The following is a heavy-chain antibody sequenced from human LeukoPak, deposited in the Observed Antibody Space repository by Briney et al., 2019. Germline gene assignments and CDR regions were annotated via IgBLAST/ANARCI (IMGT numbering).Heavy chain of an antibody. D-gene: IGHD2-2*01. CDR2: IYYSGST. Sequence: SETLSLTCTVSGGSISSYYWSWIRQPPGKGLEWIGSIYYSGSTYYNPSLKSRVTISVDTSKNQFSLKLSSVTAADTAVYYCARKYRYCSSTSCYYFDYWGQGTLVTVSS. CDR3: ARKYRYCSSTSCYYFDY. V-gene: IGHV4-39*01. CDR1: GGSISSYY. J-gene: IGHJ4*02.